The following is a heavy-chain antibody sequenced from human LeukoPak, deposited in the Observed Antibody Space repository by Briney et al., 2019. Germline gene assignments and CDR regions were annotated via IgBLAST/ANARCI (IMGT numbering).Heavy chain of an antibody. CDR3: AREAYDFWSGYWPVDY. CDR2: ISAYNGNT. V-gene: IGHV1-18*01. J-gene: IGHJ4*02. D-gene: IGHD3-3*01. CDR1: GYTFTSYG. Sequence: ASVKVSCKASGYTFTSYGISWVRQAPGQGLEWMGWISAYNGNTNYAQKLQGRVTMTTDTSTSTAYMELRSLRSDDTAVHYCAREAYDFWSGYWPVDYWGQGTLVTVSS.